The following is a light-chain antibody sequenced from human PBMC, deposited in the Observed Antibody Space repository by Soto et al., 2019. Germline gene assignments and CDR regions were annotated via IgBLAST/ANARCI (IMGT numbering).Light chain of an antibody. CDR1: QSISDT. CDR3: QQYNNWPWT. CDR2: GAS. V-gene: IGKV3-15*01. Sequence: EIVMTQSPATLSVSQGGRATLSCRASQSISDTLAWYQQKPGQAPRLLIYGASKRATGFPARFSGSGSGTDFTLTISSLQSEDFAVYYCQQYNNWPWTFGQGTKV. J-gene: IGKJ1*01.